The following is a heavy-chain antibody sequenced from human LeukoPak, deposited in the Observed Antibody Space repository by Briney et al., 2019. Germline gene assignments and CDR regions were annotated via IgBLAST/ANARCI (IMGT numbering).Heavy chain of an antibody. D-gene: IGHD4-11*01. J-gene: IGHJ5*02. CDR3: ARDRNYFDA. V-gene: IGHV4-59*11. CDR1: GGSIRNHF. Sequence: SETLSLTCSVSGGSIRNHFWSWIRLPPGKGLEWIGNIYYTTNPNYSPSLASRVTISVDTSKNQLSLNLNSVSAADTAIYYCARDRNYFDAWGQGTQVTVSS. CDR2: IYYTTNP.